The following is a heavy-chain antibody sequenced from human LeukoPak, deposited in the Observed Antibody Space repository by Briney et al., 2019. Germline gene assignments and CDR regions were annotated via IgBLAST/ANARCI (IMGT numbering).Heavy chain of an antibody. Sequence: PGGSLRLSCAASGFTFSSYWMSWVRQAPGKGLEWVANIKQDGSEKYYVDSVKGRFTISRDNAKNSLYLQMNSLRAEDTAVYYCARDALLRSTSCCKLGYWGQGTLVTVSS. CDR2: IKQDGSEK. V-gene: IGHV3-7*01. J-gene: IGHJ4*02. CDR3: ARDALLRSTSCCKLGY. CDR1: GFTFSSYW. D-gene: IGHD2-2*01.